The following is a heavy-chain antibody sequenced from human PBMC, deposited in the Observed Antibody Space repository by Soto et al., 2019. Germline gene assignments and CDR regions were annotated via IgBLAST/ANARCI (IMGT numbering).Heavy chain of an antibody. Sequence: GASVKVSCKASGGTFSSYAISWVRQAPGQGLEWMGGIIPIFGTANYAQKFQGRVTITADESTSTAYMELSSLRSEDTAVYYCARRGSYSSSVVGSPGIEYYYGMDVWGQGTTVTVSS. V-gene: IGHV1-69*13. CDR3: ARRGSYSSSVVGSPGIEYYYGMDV. J-gene: IGHJ6*02. D-gene: IGHD6-6*01. CDR1: GGTFSSYA. CDR2: IIPIFGTA.